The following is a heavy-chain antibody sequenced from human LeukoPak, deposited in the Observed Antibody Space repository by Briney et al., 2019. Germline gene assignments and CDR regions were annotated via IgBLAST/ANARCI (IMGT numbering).Heavy chain of an antibody. Sequence: GESLKISCKGSGYSFTSYWIGWVRQMPGKGLEWMGIIYPGDSDTRYSPSFQGQVTISADKPISTAYLQWSSLKASDTAMYYCARGAFYYYYYMDVWGKGTTVTVSS. J-gene: IGHJ6*03. CDR2: IYPGDSDT. CDR3: ARGAFYYYYYMDV. V-gene: IGHV5-51*04. CDR1: GYSFTSYW.